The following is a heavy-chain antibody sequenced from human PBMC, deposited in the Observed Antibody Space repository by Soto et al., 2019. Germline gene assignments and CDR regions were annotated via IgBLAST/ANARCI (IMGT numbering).Heavy chain of an antibody. Sequence: SETLSLTCAVSGGSISSSNWWSWVRQPPGKGLEWIGEIYHSGSTNYNPSLKSRVTISVDKSKNQFSLKLSSVTAADTAVYYCARFYYDSSAPFAYWGQGTLVTVSS. V-gene: IGHV4-4*02. CDR3: ARFYYDSSAPFAY. CDR1: GGSISSSNW. D-gene: IGHD3-22*01. CDR2: IYHSGST. J-gene: IGHJ4*02.